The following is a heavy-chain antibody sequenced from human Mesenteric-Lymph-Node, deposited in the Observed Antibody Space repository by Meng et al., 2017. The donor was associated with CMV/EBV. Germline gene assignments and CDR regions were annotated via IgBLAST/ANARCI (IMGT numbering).Heavy chain of an antibody. J-gene: IGHJ4*02. V-gene: IGHV3-7*01. CDR1: GFTFSSYW. D-gene: IGHD3-16*01. CDR2: IKQDGSEK. CDR3: ARGGRGGDLDY. Sequence: GESLKISCAASGFTFSSYWMSWVRQAPGKGLEWVANIKQDGSEKYYVDSVKGRFTISRDNAKNSLYLQMNSLRAEDTAVYYCARGGRGGDLDYWGQGTLVTVSS.